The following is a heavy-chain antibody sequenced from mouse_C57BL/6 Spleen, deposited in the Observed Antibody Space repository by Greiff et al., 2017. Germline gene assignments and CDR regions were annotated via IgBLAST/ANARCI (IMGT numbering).Heavy chain of an antibody. CDR1: GYTFTSYW. J-gene: IGHJ4*01. Sequence: VQLQQPGAELVRPGSSVKLSCKASGYTFTSYWMHWVKQRPIQGLEWIGNIDPSDSETHYNQKFKDKATLTVDKCSSTAYMQLSSLTSEDSAVYYCARSITTVVDAMDYWGQGTSVTVSS. V-gene: IGHV1-52*01. CDR3: ARSITTVVDAMDY. CDR2: IDPSDSET. D-gene: IGHD1-1*01.